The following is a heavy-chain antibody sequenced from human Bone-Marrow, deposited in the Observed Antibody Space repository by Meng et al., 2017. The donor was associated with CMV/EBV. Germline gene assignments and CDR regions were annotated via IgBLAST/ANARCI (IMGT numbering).Heavy chain of an antibody. D-gene: IGHD7-27*01. CDR3: ARGKPEGTSGNWGWFDS. Sequence: GESLKISCAAFGFTVSSNYMSWVRQAAGKELEWVSVIYSGGSIYYAESVRGRFTISRDNSNTLYLQMNNLRVEDTAMYYCARGKPEGTSGNWGWFDSWGQGALVTVSS. V-gene: IGHV3-53*01. CDR2: IYSGGSI. CDR1: GFTVSSNY. J-gene: IGHJ5*01.